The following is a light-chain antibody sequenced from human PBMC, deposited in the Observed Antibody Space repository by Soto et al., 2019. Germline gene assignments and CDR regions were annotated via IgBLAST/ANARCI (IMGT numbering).Light chain of an antibody. J-gene: IGLJ2*01. CDR2: GNS. CDR1: SSNIGAGYD. Sequence: QPVLTQPPSVSGAPGQRVTISCTGSSSNIGAGYDVHWYQQLPGTAPKLLIYGNSNRPSGVPDRFSGSKSGTSASLAISGLQSEDEAEYFCAVWIGSLNTVVFGGGTKLTVL. V-gene: IGLV1-40*01. CDR3: AVWIGSLNTVV.